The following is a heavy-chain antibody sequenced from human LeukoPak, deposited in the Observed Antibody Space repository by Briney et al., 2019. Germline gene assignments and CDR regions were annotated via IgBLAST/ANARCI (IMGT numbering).Heavy chain of an antibody. V-gene: IGHV1-2*02. Sequence: GASVKVSCKASGYTFTGYYMHWVRQAPGQGLEWMGWINPNSGGTNYAQKFQGRVTMTRDTSISTAYMELSRLRSDDTAVYYCARDPQYCSSTSCYENYYYYYMDVWGKGTTVTVSS. CDR1: GYTFTGYY. CDR2: INPNSGGT. D-gene: IGHD2-2*01. J-gene: IGHJ6*03. CDR3: ARDPQYCSSTSCYENYYYYYMDV.